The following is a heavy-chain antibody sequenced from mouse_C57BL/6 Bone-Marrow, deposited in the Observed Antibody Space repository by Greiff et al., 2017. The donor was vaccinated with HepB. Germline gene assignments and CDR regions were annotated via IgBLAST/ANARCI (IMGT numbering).Heavy chain of an antibody. Sequence: QVQLQQSGAELVKPGASVKISCKASGYAFSSYWMNWVKQRPGKGLEWIGQIYPGDGDTNYNGKFKGKATLTADKSSSTAYMQLSSLTSEDSAVYFCARAGLRLPPYAMDYWGQGTSVTVSS. CDR1: GYAFSSYW. CDR2: IYPGDGDT. D-gene: IGHD3-2*02. CDR3: ARAGLRLPPYAMDY. V-gene: IGHV1-80*01. J-gene: IGHJ4*01.